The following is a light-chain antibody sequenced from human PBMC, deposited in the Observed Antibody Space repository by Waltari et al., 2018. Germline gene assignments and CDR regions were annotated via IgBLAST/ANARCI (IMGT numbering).Light chain of an antibody. Sequence: QSVLTQPPSTSGTPGQRVTISCSGSSSNIGSNYVYWYQHLPGTAPKLLIYTNDQRPSGVPDRFARSKSGTSASLAISGLQSDDESDYFCAAWDDTLSAVVFGGGTKLTVL. V-gene: IGLV1-47*02. CDR3: AAWDDTLSAVV. CDR1: SSNIGSNY. CDR2: TND. J-gene: IGLJ2*01.